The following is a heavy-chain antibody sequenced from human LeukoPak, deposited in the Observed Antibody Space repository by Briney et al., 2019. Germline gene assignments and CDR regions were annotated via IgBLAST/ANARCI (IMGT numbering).Heavy chain of an antibody. J-gene: IGHJ4*02. Sequence: SETLSLTCTVSGGSISSYYWSWIRQPPGKGLEWIGYIYYSGSTNYNPSLKSRVTISVDASKNQFSLKLSSVTAADTAVYYCARLRAVGANFDYWGQGTLVTVSS. CDR1: GGSISSYY. CDR2: IYYSGST. V-gene: IGHV4-59*01. D-gene: IGHD1-26*01. CDR3: ARLRAVGANFDY.